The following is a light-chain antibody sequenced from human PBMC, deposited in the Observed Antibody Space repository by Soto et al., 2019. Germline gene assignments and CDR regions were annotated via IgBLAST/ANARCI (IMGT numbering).Light chain of an antibody. CDR1: SSDVGGYNY. V-gene: IGLV2-8*01. CDR2: EVS. CDR3: SSFTSSTTYV. J-gene: IGLJ1*01. Sequence: QSVLTQPPSASGSPGQSVTSSCTGTSSDVGGYNYVSWYQQHPGKAPKLMIYEVSKRPSGVPDRFSGSKSGNTASLTVSGLQAEDEADYYCSSFTSSTTYVFGTGTKVTVL.